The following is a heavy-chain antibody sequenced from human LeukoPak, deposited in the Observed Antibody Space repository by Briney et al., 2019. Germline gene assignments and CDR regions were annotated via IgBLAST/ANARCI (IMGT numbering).Heavy chain of an antibody. Sequence: SETLSLTCTVSGGSISSGGYCWSWIRQHPGKGLEWIGYIYYSGSTCYNPSLKSRVTISVDTSKNQFSLKLSSVTAADTAVYYCASMGGSVRGGYYYGMDVWGKGTTVTVSS. V-gene: IGHV4-31*03. J-gene: IGHJ6*04. CDR3: ASMGGSVRGGYYYGMDV. D-gene: IGHD3-10*01. CDR1: GGSISSGGYC. CDR2: IYYSGST.